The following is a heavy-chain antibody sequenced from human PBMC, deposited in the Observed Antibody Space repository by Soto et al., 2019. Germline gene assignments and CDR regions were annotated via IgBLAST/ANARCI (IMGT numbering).Heavy chain of an antibody. J-gene: IGHJ4*02. CDR1: GFTFSSYW. CDR3: ARDRCSSTSCYYHFDY. D-gene: IGHD2-2*01. CDR2: IKQDGSEK. Sequence: GGSLRLSCAASGFTFSSYWMSWVRQAPGKGLEWVANIKQDGSEKYYVDYVKGRFTISRDNAKNSLYLQMNSLRAEDTAVYYCARDRCSSTSCYYHFDYWGQGTLVTVSS. V-gene: IGHV3-7*01.